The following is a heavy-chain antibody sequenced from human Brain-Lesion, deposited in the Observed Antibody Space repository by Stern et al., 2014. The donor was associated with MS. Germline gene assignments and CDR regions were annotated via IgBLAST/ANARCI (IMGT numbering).Heavy chain of an antibody. CDR3: ARGRVVPGFQYYATDV. J-gene: IGHJ6*02. D-gene: IGHD2-2*01. Sequence: VQLVESGPGLVKPSQTLSLSCTVSGGSISSGGYYWSWIRQPAGKGLEWIGRIFNSGSTSYNPSLKSRGTISIDTSTNTVSLRLNSMTAADTAVYYCARGRVVPGFQYYATDVWGQGTTVIVSS. V-gene: IGHV4-61*02. CDR1: GGSISSGGYY. CDR2: IFNSGST.